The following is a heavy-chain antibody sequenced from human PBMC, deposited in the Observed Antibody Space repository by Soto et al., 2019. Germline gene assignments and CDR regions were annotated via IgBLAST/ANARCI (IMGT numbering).Heavy chain of an antibody. CDR2: IYYSGST. Sequence: QLQLQESGPGLVKPSETLSLTCTVSGGSISSSSYYWGWIRQPPGKGLEWIGSIYYSGSTYYNPSLKSRVTISVDTSKNQCSLKLSSVTAADTAVYYCARLVVPAASFYPNWFDPWGQGTLVTVSS. D-gene: IGHD2-2*01. J-gene: IGHJ5*02. V-gene: IGHV4-39*01. CDR3: ARLVVPAASFYPNWFDP. CDR1: GGSISSSSYY.